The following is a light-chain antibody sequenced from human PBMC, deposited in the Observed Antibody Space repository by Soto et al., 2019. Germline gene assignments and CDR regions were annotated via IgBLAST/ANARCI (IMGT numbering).Light chain of an antibody. CDR2: EVS. J-gene: IGLJ3*02. V-gene: IGLV2-8*02. CDR3: SSYAGSNNLV. CDR1: SSDVGGYNY. Sequence: QSALTQPPSASRPPGQSVTISCTRTSSDVGGYNYVSWYQQHPGKAPKLMIYEVSKRPSGVPDRFSGSKSGNTASLTVSGLQAEDEADYYCSSYAGSNNLVFGGGTKLTVL.